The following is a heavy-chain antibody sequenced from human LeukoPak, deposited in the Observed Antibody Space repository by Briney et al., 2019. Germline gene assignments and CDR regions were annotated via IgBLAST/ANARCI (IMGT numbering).Heavy chain of an antibody. D-gene: IGHD2/OR15-2a*01. CDR1: GGAISTNGYY. V-gene: IGHV4-39*01. J-gene: IGHJ4*02. CDR2: IYHFGST. CDR3: AGLLADKRGFGY. Sequence: SETLSLTCTVSGGAISTNGYYWGWLRQPPGMGLEWVGSIYHFGSTYYNASLKSRVTMSVDTSKNQFSLRLISVTAADTAVYYCAGLLADKRGFGYWGQGTLVSVSS.